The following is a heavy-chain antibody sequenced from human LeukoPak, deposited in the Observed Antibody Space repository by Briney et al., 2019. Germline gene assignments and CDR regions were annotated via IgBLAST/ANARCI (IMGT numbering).Heavy chain of an antibody. CDR1: GFTFSSYN. J-gene: IGHJ5*02. V-gene: IGHV3-53*01. CDR2: IYSGGET. Sequence: PGGSLRLSCAASGFTFSSYNMNWVRQAPGKGLEWVSFIYSGGETYYADSVKGRFTISRDTFRNTLHLQMNNLRAEDTAVYYCASYFGRSWGQGTLVTVSS. CDR3: ASYFGRS. D-gene: IGHD3-10*01.